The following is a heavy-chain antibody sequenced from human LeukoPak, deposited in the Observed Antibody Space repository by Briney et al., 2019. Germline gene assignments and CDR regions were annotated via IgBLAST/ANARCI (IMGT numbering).Heavy chain of an antibody. CDR1: GGSISSGTFY. Sequence: SETLSLTCTVSGGSISSGTFYWSWIRQPAGKGLEWIGRIYSSGSTNYNPSLKSRVTISVDTSKNQFSLKLSSVTAADTAVYYCARVRGSAAIGGPWTPDYFDYWGPGPLVIVSS. V-gene: IGHV4-61*02. D-gene: IGHD2-15*01. J-gene: IGHJ4*02. CDR2: IYSSGST. CDR3: ARVRGSAAIGGPWTPDYFDY.